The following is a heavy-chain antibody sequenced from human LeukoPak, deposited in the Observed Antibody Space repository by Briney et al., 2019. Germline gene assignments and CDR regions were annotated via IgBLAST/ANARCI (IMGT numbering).Heavy chain of an antibody. Sequence: GGSLRLSCAASGFTFSSYAMSWVRQAPGKGLEWVSAISGSGGSTYYADSVKGRFTISRDNSKNTLYLQMNSLRAEDTAVYYCAKTAWGPYSGGWFGSFYWGQGTLVTVSS. CDR2: ISGSGGST. J-gene: IGHJ4*02. CDR3: AKTAWGPYSGGWFGSFY. D-gene: IGHD6-19*01. V-gene: IGHV3-23*01. CDR1: GFTFSSYA.